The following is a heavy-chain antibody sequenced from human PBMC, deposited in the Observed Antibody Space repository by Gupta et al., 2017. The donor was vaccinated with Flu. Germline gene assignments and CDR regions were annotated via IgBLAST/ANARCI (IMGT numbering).Heavy chain of an antibody. V-gene: IGHV3-33*01. CDR2: IWYDGSNK. Sequence: QVQLVESGGGVVQPGRSLRLSCAASGFTFSSYGMHWVRQAPGKGLEWVAVIWYDGSNKYYADSVKGRFTISRDNSKNTLYLQMNSLRAEDTAVYYCARDPIHGGNLGKVDYWGQGTLVTVSS. J-gene: IGHJ4*02. D-gene: IGHD2-21*02. CDR3: ARDPIHGGNLGKVDY. CDR1: GFTFSSYG.